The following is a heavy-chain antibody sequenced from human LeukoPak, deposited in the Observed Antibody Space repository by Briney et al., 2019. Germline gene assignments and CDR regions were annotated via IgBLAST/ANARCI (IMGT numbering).Heavy chain of an antibody. D-gene: IGHD4-23*01. CDR2: MHYSGRT. CDR1: GGSITSGDYF. V-gene: IGHV4-30-4*01. Sequence: PSQTLSLTCSVSGGSITSGDYFWSWIRQPPGKGLEWIGYMHYSGRTYYNPSLKSRVIMSVDTSKNQLSLKMSSVTAADTAVYHCARGSYTVVTPGSWIDSWGQGTLVTVSS. CDR3: ARGSYTVVTPGSWIDS. J-gene: IGHJ5*01.